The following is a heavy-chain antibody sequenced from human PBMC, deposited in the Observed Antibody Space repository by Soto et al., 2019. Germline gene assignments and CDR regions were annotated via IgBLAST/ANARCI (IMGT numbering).Heavy chain of an antibody. Sequence: PGGSRRLSCAASAFTFSHYVMHWVRQAPGNGLEWVALISSDGINQYYTNSVTGRFTISRDNSKSTLYMQMYSLIIEHTADYYFVRDSDLRSITVVVVASKIDYWGQGTLITVS. CDR1: AFTFSHYV. V-gene: IGHV3-30-3*01. J-gene: IGHJ4*02. D-gene: IGHD5-12*01. CDR2: ISSDGINQ. CDR3: VRDSDLRSITVVVVASKIDY.